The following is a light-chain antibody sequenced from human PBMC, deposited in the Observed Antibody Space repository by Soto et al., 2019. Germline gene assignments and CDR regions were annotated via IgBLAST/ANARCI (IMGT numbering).Light chain of an antibody. CDR2: AAS. J-gene: IGKJ1*01. CDR3: QQSSTIPRT. Sequence: DIQMTQSPSAPSASVGDRVTISCRSSQHIATYLNWYQHKPGKAPKLLVYAASTLQGGVPSRFSGSGSGTDFRLTISSLQPDDFATYYCQQSSTIPRTFGQGTKVDLK. CDR1: QHIATY. V-gene: IGKV1-39*01.